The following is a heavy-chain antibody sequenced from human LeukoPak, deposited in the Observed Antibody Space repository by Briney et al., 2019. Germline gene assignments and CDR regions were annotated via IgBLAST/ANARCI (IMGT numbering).Heavy chain of an antibody. CDR2: IYWDDDK. V-gene: IGHV2-5*02. CDR3: AHSKWAVAGNPPLFDY. D-gene: IGHD6-19*01. J-gene: IGHJ4*02. CDR1: EFSLSTTGVG. Sequence: SGPTLVNPTQTLTLTCTFSEFSLSTTGVGVGWIRQPPGKALEWLALIYWDDDKRYSPSLKSRLTITKDTSKNQVVLTMTNMDPVDTATYYCAHSKWAVAGNPPLFDYWGQGTLVTVSS.